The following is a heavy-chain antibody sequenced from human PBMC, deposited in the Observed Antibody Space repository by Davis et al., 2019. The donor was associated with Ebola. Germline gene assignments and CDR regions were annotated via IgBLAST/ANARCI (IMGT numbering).Heavy chain of an antibody. CDR1: GYTFTSYA. D-gene: IGHD5-12*01. J-gene: IGHJ6*02. V-gene: IGHV1-69*13. CDR2: IFPIFGTA. CDR3: ARAATLPGDV. Sequence: SVKVSCKASGYTFTSYAMHWVRQAPGQGLEWMGGIFPIFGTANYAQKFQGRVTITADESTSTAYMELSSLRSEDTAVYYCARAATLPGDVWGQGTTVTVSS.